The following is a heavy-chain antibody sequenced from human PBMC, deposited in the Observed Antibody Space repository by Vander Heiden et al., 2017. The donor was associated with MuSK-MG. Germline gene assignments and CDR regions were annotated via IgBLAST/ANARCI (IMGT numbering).Heavy chain of an antibody. CDR2: INPSGGST. V-gene: IGHV1-46*03. J-gene: IGHJ4*02. CDR1: GYPFTSHY. Sequence: QVQLVLSGAEVKNPGASVKVSCKASGYPFTSHYMHWVRQAPGQGLGWMGIINPSGGSTSYAQKFQGRVTMTRDTSTSTVYMELSSLRSEDTAVYYCARAPLGYSSGWYPPGDYWGQGTLVTVSS. CDR3: ARAPLGYSSGWYPPGDY. D-gene: IGHD6-19*01.